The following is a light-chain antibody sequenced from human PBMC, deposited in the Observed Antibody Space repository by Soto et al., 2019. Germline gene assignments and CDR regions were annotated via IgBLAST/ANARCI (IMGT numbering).Light chain of an antibody. Sequence: EIVLTQSPGTLSLSPGEGATLSCRASQYVSRSYLAWYQQKPGHAPRLLIYDSSRKATGVPDRFSGSGSGTDFVLTISLLEPEYFAVYYCPQSVDSVWTFGQGTKVE. V-gene: IGKV3-20*01. CDR1: QYVSRSY. J-gene: IGKJ1*01. CDR2: DSS. CDR3: PQSVDSVWT.